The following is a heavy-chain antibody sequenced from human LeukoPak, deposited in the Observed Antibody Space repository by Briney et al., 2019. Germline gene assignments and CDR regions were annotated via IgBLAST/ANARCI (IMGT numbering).Heavy chain of an antibody. CDR2: ISGSGGGT. V-gene: IGHV3-23*01. Sequence: PGGSLRLSCAASGFAFNKYAMSWVRQAPEKGLEWVSTISGSGGGTYYADSVKGRFTISRDDSKNTLYLQLNSLRAEDTAIYYCARDQWLAYYYHGMDVWGQGTTVTVSS. D-gene: IGHD6-19*01. CDR3: ARDQWLAYYYHGMDV. J-gene: IGHJ6*02. CDR1: GFAFNKYA.